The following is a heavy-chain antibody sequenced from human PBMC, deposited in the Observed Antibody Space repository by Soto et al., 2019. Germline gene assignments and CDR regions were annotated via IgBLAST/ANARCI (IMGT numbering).Heavy chain of an antibody. CDR2: IYPGDSDT. J-gene: IGHJ6*02. CDR1: GYTFTNYW. V-gene: IGHV5-51*01. Sequence: GESLKISCKGSGYTFTNYWIGWVRQMPGKGPEWMGIIYPGDSDTKYNPSFQGQVTISADKSITTTYLQWSGLKASENAHYYRAASIFNYRMHVWGQGTTATVS. CDR3: AASIFNYRMHV.